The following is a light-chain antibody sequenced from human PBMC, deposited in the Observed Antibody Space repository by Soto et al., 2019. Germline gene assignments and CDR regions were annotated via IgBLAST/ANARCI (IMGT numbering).Light chain of an antibody. CDR3: QQYDDWPET. V-gene: IGKV3-15*01. J-gene: IGKJ1*01. Sequence: EIVMTQSPATLSVSPGERATLSCRASQGVSTNLAWYQQKRGQAPRLLIYAASTRATGIPARFSGSGSGTEFTLTISSLQSRDFAVYYCQQYDDWPETFGQGTKVEIK. CDR2: AAS. CDR1: QGVSTN.